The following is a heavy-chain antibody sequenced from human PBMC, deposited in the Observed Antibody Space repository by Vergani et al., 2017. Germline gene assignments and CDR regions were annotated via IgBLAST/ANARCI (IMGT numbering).Heavy chain of an antibody. V-gene: IGHV5-51*01. Sequence: EVQLVQSGAEVKKPGASLKISCKGSGYSFTSYWIGWVRQMPGKGLEWMGNIYPGDSDTRYSPSFKGQFTISADRSISTAYMQGSSLKASDTAMYYCARLGGSVLTDYFDYWGQGTLVTVSS. CDR1: GYSFTSYW. J-gene: IGHJ4*02. CDR3: ARLGGSVLTDYFDY. D-gene: IGHD3-10*01. CDR2: IYPGDSDT.